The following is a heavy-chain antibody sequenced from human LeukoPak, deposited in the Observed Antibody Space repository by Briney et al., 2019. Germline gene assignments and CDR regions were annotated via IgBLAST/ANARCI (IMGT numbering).Heavy chain of an antibody. CDR2: INHSGST. J-gene: IGHJ4*02. CDR3: ARGRIAARPPSRAPFDY. Sequence: SETLSLTCAVYGGSFSGYYRSWIRQPPGKGLEWIGEINHSGSTNYNPSLKSRVTISVDTSKNQFSLKLSSVTAADTAVYYCARGRIAARPPSRAPFDYWGQGTLVTVSS. CDR1: GGSFSGYY. V-gene: IGHV4-34*01. D-gene: IGHD6-6*01.